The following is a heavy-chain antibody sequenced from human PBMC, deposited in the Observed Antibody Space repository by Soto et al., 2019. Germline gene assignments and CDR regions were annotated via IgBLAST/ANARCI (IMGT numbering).Heavy chain of an antibody. CDR2: ISAYNGNT. CDR3: ARDLGLDGVRYYFDY. J-gene: IGHJ4*02. D-gene: IGHD4-17*01. V-gene: IGHV1-18*01. CDR1: GYTFTSYG. Sequence: QVQLVQSGAEVKKPGASVKVSCKASGYTFTSYGISWVRQAPGQGLEWMGWISAYNGNTNYAQKLQGRVTMTTDTSTSTAYRELRGLRSDDTAVYYCARDLGLDGVRYYFDYWGQGTLVTVSS.